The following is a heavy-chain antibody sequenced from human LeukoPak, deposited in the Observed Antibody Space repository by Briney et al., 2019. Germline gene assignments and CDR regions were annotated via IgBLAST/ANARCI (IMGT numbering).Heavy chain of an antibody. V-gene: IGHV1-2*02. D-gene: IGHD2-21*02. CDR3: ARSYCGGDCYWTIDY. J-gene: IGHJ4*02. Sequence: ASVKVSCKASGYTFTDYYIHWMRQAPGQGLEWMGWINPNSGGTEYAQKFQGRVTMTRATSINTAYMELDRLTSDDTAIYYCARSYCGGDCYWTIDYWGQGTLVTVSS. CDR1: GYTFTDYY. CDR2: INPNSGGT.